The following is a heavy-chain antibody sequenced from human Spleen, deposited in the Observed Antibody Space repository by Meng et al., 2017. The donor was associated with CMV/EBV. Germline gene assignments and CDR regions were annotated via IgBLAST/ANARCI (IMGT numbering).Heavy chain of an antibody. V-gene: IGHV4-39*07. Sequence: GSLRLSCTVSGASISGSTYYWGWIRQHPGKGLEWIGSMYYSETTYYNPSLKTRVTISIDSSMNQFSLRLTSVTAADTAVFYCARGDSGSYYFDYWGPGTLVTVSS. J-gene: IGHJ4*02. D-gene: IGHD1-26*01. CDR3: ARGDSGSYYFDY. CDR2: MYYSETT. CDR1: GASISGSTYY.